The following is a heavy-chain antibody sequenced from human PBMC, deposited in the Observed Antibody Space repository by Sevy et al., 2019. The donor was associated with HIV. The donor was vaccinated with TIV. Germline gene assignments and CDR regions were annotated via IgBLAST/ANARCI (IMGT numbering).Heavy chain of an antibody. J-gene: IGHJ4*02. D-gene: IGHD2-2*01. CDR1: GFTFSSYW. CDR2: IKQDGSEK. V-gene: IGHV3-7*01. Sequence: GGSLRLSCAASGFTFSSYWMSWVRQAPGKGLEWVANIKQDGSEKYYVDSVKGRFTISRDNAKNSLYLQMNSLRAEDTALYYCARDQEASSTSCFDYWGQGTLVTVSS. CDR3: ARDQEASSTSCFDY.